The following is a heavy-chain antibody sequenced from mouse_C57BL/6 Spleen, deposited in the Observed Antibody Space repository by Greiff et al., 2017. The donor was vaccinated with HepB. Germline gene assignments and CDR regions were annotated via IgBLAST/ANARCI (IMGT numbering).Heavy chain of an antibody. V-gene: IGHV5-4*01. CDR3: ARARPFDY. J-gene: IGHJ2*01. Sequence: EVQVVESGGGLVKPGGSLKLSCAASGFTFSSYAMSWVRQTPEKRLEWVATISDGGSYTYYPDNVKGRFTISRDNAKNNLYLQMSHLKSEDTAMYYCARARPFDYWGQGTTLTVSS. CDR2: ISDGGSYT. CDR1: GFTFSSYA.